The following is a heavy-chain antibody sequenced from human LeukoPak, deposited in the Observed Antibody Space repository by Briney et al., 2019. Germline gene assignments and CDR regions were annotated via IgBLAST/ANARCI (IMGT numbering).Heavy chain of an antibody. CDR2: IDGGGGST. J-gene: IGHJ4*02. V-gene: IGHV3-23*01. CDR1: GFTFSSYA. D-gene: IGHD1-14*01. Sequence: PGGSLRLSCAASGFTFSSYAMSWVRQAPGKGLEWVSTIDGGGGSTNYADSVKGRFTISRDNSKNTLYLQMNSSGAEDTAVYYCAKENHLIRSYFDCWGQGTLVTVSS. CDR3: AKENHLIRSYFDC.